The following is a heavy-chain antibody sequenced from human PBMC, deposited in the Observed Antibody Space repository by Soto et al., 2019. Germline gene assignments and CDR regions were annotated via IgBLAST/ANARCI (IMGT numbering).Heavy chain of an antibody. CDR3: AKHAAITIQDY. J-gene: IGHJ4*02. Sequence: EVQLVQSGAEVKKPGESLRISCKASGYIFTSYWITWVRQMPGKGLEWMGRIDPSDSYTTYSPSFQGHVTISADKSITTACLQWTSLEASDTAMYYCAKHAAITIQDYWGQGTLVTVSS. D-gene: IGHD3-3*01. CDR2: IDPSDSYT. V-gene: IGHV5-10-1*01. CDR1: GYIFTSYW.